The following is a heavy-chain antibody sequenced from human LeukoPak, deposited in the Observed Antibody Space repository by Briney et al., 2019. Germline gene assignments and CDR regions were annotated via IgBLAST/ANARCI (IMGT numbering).Heavy chain of an antibody. D-gene: IGHD3-10*01. J-gene: IGHJ5*02. CDR1: GGSFSGYY. CDR2: INHSGST. CDR3: ARQRQVVRGFQTGRSICFYH. Sequence: SETLSLTCAVYGGSFSGYYWSWLRQPPGKGLEWIGEINHSGSTNYNPSLKSRVTISVDTSKNQSSLKLSSLTPADTAVYYCARQRQVVRGFQTGRSICFYHWGQGTLVAVSS. V-gene: IGHV4-34*01.